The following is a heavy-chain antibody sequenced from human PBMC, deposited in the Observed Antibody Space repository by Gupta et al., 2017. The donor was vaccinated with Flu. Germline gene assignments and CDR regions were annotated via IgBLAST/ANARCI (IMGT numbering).Heavy chain of an antibody. J-gene: IGHJ4*02. CDR2: TRNKAHSYTT. D-gene: IGHD1-26*01. CDR3: ARGGNSGTYSLGY. CDR1: GFTFSDHY. Sequence: EVQLVESGGGLVQPGGSLRISCAASGFTFSDHYMDWVRQAPGKGLEWVGRTRNKAHSYTTEYAASVKGRFNISRDDSKNSLFLQMNSLKSEDTAVYYCARGGNSGTYSLGYWGQGTLVTVSS. V-gene: IGHV3-72*01.